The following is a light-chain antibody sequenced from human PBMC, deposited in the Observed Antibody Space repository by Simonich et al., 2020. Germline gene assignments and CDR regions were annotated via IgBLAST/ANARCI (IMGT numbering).Light chain of an antibody. Sequence: DIQMTQSPSSLSASVGDRVTITCQASQDISNYLNWYQQKPGKAPKLLIYDASNLETWVPSRFSGSGSGTDFTFTISSLQPEDIATYYCQQYDNLLQTFGGGTKVEIK. V-gene: IGKV1-33*01. CDR3: QQYDNLLQT. J-gene: IGKJ4*01. CDR2: DAS. CDR1: QDISNY.